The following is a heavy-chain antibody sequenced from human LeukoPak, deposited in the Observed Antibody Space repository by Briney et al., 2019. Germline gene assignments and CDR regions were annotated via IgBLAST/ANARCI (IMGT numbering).Heavy chain of an antibody. CDR2: IYYSGST. CDR1: GGSIRSYY. CDR3: AGQWLPESGYYYYGTDV. J-gene: IGHJ6*02. Sequence: KPSETLSLTCTVSGGSIRSYYWSWIRQPPGKGLKWIGYIYYSGSTNYNPSLKSRVTISVDTSKNQFSLKLSSVTAADTAVYYCAGQWLPESGYYYYGTDVWGQGTTVTVSS. D-gene: IGHD5-12*01. V-gene: IGHV4-59*01.